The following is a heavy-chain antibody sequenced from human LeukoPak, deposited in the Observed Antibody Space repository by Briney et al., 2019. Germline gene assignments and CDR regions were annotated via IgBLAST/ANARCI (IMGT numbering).Heavy chain of an antibody. D-gene: IGHD3-10*01. CDR2: IYSGGST. CDR3: AKVEVSVVRGVIDFDY. J-gene: IGHJ4*02. Sequence: PGGSLRLSCAASGFTVSSNYMSWVRQAPGKGLEWVSVIYSGGSTYYADSVKGRFTISRDNSKNTLHLQMNSLRAEDTAVYYCAKVEVSVVRGVIDFDYWGQGTLVTASS. V-gene: IGHV3-53*05. CDR1: GFTVSSNY.